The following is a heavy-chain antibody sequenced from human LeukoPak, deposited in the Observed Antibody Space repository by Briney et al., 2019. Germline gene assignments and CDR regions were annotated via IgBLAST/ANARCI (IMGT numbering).Heavy chain of an antibody. CDR1: GYTFTGYY. D-gene: IGHD1-7*01. J-gene: IGHJ4*02. V-gene: IGHV1-2*02. CDR3: ARGLRRNWNSPGY. Sequence: ASVKVSCKASGYTFTGYYMHWVRQAPGQGLEWMGWINPNSGGTNYAQKFQGRVTMTRDTSISTAYMELSSLRSEDTAVYYCARGLRRNWNSPGYWGQGTLVTVSS. CDR2: INPNSGGT.